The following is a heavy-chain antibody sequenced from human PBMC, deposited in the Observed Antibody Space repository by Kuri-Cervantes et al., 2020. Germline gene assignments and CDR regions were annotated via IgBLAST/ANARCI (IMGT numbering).Heavy chain of an antibody. V-gene: IGHV4-39*01. Sequence: SETLSLTCAVSGGSISSGGYYWGWIRQPPGKGLEWIGSIYYSGSTYYNPSLKSRVTISVDTSKNQFSLKLSSVTAADTAVYYCADYNLYYYGTDVWGQGTTVTVSS. CDR1: GGSISSGGYY. CDR3: ADYNLYYYGTDV. J-gene: IGHJ6*02. CDR2: IYYSGST. D-gene: IGHD1-1*01.